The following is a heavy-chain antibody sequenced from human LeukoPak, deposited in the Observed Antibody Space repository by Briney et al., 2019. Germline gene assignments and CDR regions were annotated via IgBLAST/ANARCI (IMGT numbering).Heavy chain of an antibody. CDR2: INPNSGGT. D-gene: IGHD2-8*01. J-gene: IGHJ4*02. CDR3: ARDIVLMVYAIFFDY. Sequence: ASVKVSCKASGYTFTGYYMHWVRQAPGQGLEWMGWINPNSGGTNYAQKFQGRVTMTRDTSISTAYMELSRLRSDDTAVYYCARDIVLMVYAIFFDYWGQGTLVTVSS. CDR1: GYTFTGYY. V-gene: IGHV1-2*02.